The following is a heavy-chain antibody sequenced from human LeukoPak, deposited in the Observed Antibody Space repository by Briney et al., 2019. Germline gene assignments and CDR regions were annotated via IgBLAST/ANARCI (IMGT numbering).Heavy chain of an antibody. V-gene: IGHV1-2*02. CDR1: GYTFTSYH. CDR3: ARDNSVEDTAWWFDP. D-gene: IGHD4-23*01. J-gene: IGHJ5*02. CDR2: INPNSGGT. Sequence: ASVKVSCKASGYTFTSYHMHWVRQAPGQGLEWMGWINPNSGGTNYAQKFQGRVTMTRDMSTSTDYMELSSLRSEDTAVYYCARDNSVEDTAWWFDPWGQGTLVTVSS.